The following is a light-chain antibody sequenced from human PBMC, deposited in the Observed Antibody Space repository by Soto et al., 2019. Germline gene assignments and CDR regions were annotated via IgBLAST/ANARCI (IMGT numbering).Light chain of an antibody. CDR2: DVS. CDR3: SSYTISNTLV. V-gene: IGLV2-14*01. J-gene: IGLJ1*01. Sequence: QAVLTQPASVSGSPGHSITIACTGTSSDVGGYNYVSWYQQYPGKAPKLMIYDVSNRPSGVSNRFSGSKSGNTASLTISGLQAEDEADYYCSSYTISNTLVFGSGTKVTVL. CDR1: SSDVGGYNY.